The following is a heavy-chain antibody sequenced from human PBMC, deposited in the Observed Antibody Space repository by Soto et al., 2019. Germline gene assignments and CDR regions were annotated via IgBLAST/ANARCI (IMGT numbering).Heavy chain of an antibody. Sequence: SETLSLTCSVYRGSFSGYYWSWIRQPPGTGLEWIGELIHSGSTNYNRSLKRRVTISVDTSKSQFSLKLSSVTAADTAVYYCASRRHVTYSSSWYEAYYYYYGMDVWGQGTTVTVSS. J-gene: IGHJ6*02. CDR1: RGSFSGYY. V-gene: IGHV4-34*12. CDR2: LIHSGST. D-gene: IGHD6-13*01. CDR3: ASRRHVTYSSSWYEAYYYYYGMDV.